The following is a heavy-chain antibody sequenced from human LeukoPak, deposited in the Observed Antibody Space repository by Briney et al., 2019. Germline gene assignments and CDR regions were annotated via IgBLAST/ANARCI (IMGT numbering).Heavy chain of an antibody. CDR3: ARVSGSSSWSRYFFDS. J-gene: IGHJ4*02. CDR2: INTYNGNT. Sequence: ASVKVSCKASGYTFTNYGLSWMRQAPGRGLDWVGWINTYNGNTNYAQRFQGRVTMTTDTSTSTAYMELVSLRSDDTAVYFCARVSGSSSWSRYFFDSWGQGTLVTVSS. D-gene: IGHD6-13*01. CDR1: GYTFTNYG. V-gene: IGHV1-18*04.